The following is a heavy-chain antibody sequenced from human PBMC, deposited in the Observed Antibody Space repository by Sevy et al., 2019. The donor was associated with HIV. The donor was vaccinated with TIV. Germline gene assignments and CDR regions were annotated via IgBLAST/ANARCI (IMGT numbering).Heavy chain of an antibody. CDR2: ISSRSGFT. CDR3: ARGAYDV. J-gene: IGHJ3*01. CDR1: GFTFGDYY. V-gene: IGHV3-11*06. Sequence: GGSLRLSCVGSGFTFGDYYISWIRQAPGKGLECVAYISSRSGFTNYTDSVRGRFTISRDNAKNEVFLQMNSLRAEDTGVYYCARGAYDVWGQGTTVTVSS.